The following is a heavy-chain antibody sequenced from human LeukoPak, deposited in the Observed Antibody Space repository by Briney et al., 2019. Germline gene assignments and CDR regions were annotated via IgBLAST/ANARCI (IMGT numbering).Heavy chain of an antibody. J-gene: IGHJ4*02. V-gene: IGHV3-48*01. CDR1: GFTFSSYS. Sequence: GGSLRLSCAASGFTFSSYSMMWVRQAPGKGLEWVSYISSSSTTIHYADSVKGRFTISRDNAKNSVYLQMNSLRAEDTAVYYCAKGLWWLPRFDYWGQGTLVTVSS. CDR2: ISSSSTTI. CDR3: AKGLWWLPRFDY. D-gene: IGHD5-12*01.